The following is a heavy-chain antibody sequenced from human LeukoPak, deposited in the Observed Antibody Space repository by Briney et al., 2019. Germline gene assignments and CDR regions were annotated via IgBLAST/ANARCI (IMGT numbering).Heavy chain of an antibody. J-gene: IGHJ4*02. CDR3: ASSTYCGGDCYPFPFDY. V-gene: IGHV4-34*01. CDR1: GGSFSGYY. CDR2: INHSGST. Sequence: SETLSLTCAVYGGSFSGYYWSWIRQPPGKGLEWIGEINHSGSTNYNPSLKSRVTISVDTSKKQFSLKLSSVIAADTAVYYCASSTYCGGDCYPFPFDYWGQGTLVTVSS. D-gene: IGHD2-21*02.